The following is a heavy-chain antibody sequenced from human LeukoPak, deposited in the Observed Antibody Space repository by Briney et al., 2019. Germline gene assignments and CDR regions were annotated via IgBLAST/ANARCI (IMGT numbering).Heavy chain of an antibody. V-gene: IGHV4-30-4*01. Sequence: PSQTLSLTCTVSGGSISSGDYYWSWIRQPPGKGLEWIAYMYYSGSTYYNPSLKSRVTMSADTSKNQLSLKLSSVTAADTPVYYCARPYYYDSRIDPWGQGILVTVSS. CDR3: ARPYYYDSRIDP. CDR2: MYYSGST. J-gene: IGHJ5*02. D-gene: IGHD3-22*01. CDR1: GGSISSGDYY.